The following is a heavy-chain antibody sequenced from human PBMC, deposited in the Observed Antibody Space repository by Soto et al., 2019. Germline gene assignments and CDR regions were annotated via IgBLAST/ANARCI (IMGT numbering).Heavy chain of an antibody. CDR3: ARVPREIILAGTDV. D-gene: IGHD3-3*02. CDR1: GYTFTSYG. Sequence: QVQLVQSGGEVKKPGASVKVSCKASGYTFTSYGISWVRQAPGQGLEWMGWISGNTGKTNYAQKLQGRVTITTDTSTSTAYMELRSLRSDDTAVYYCARVPREIILAGTDVWGQGTTVTVSS. V-gene: IGHV1-18*04. CDR2: ISGNTGKT. J-gene: IGHJ6*02.